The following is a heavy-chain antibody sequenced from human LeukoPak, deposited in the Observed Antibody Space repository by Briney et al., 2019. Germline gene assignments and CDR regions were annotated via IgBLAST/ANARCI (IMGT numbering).Heavy chain of an antibody. CDR3: ARGVTGTTLLFDY. CDR1: GGSISSYY. V-gene: IGHV4-34*01. J-gene: IGHJ4*02. CDR2: INHSGST. D-gene: IGHD1-7*01. Sequence: PSETLSLTCTVSGGSISSYYWSWIRQPPGKGLEWIGEINHSGSTNYNPSLKSRVTISVDTSKNQFSLKLSSVTAADTAVYYCARGVTGTTLLFDYWGQGTLVTVSS.